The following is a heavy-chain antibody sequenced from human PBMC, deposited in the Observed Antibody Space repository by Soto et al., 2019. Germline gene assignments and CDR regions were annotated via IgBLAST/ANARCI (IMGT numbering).Heavy chain of an antibody. V-gene: IGHV4-39*01. CDR1: GGSISSSSYC. D-gene: IGHD3-10*01. Sequence: QLQLQESGPGLVKPSETLSLTCTVSGGSISSSSYCWGWIRQPPGKGLEWIGSIYYSGSTYYNPSLKSRVTISVDTSKNQFSLKLSSVTAADTAVYYCARHPSRRAGSNWFDPWGQGTLVTVSS. J-gene: IGHJ5*02. CDR3: ARHPSRRAGSNWFDP. CDR2: IYYSGST.